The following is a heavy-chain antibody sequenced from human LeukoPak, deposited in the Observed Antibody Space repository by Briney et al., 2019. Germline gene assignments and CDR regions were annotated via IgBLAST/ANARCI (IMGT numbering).Heavy chain of an antibody. V-gene: IGHV1-69*13. CDR2: IIPIFGTA. CDR3: ASSPQDSSGYYWGGGFDY. CDR1: GGTFSNYA. D-gene: IGHD3-22*01. Sequence: SVKVSCKASGGTFSNYAITWVRQAPGQGLEWMGGIIPIFGTANYAQKFQGRVTITADESTSTAYMELSSLRSEDTAVYYCASSPQDSSGYYWGGGFDYWGRGTLVTVSS. J-gene: IGHJ4*02.